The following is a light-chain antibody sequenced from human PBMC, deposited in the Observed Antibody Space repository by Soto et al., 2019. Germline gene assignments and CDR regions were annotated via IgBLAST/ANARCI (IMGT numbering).Light chain of an antibody. CDR1: QSXLXSXNXXXY. Sequence: DIVLTQSPDSLAVSLXEXXXXNXXXXQSXLXSXNXXXYLAWYQQKPGQPPKLLIYWASTRESGVPDRFSGSGSGTDFTLTISSLQAEDVAVXYCQQYYSTTWTFGQGTKVEIK. V-gene: IGKV4-1*01. J-gene: IGKJ1*01. CDR2: WAS. CDR3: QQYYSTTWT.